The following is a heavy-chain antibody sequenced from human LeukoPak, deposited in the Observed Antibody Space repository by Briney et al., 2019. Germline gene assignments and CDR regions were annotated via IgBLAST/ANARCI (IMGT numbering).Heavy chain of an antibody. Sequence: PVGSPRLSCAASRFTSSNFAMSWGPPTPRERLECVSTICGSGNTTYYADSVQGRFTISRDNSKNTLYLQLNSLRAEDTAVYYCAKVRSGSWDYFDYWGQGTLVTVSS. V-gene: IGHV3-23*01. J-gene: IGHJ4*02. CDR3: AKVRSGSWDYFDY. CDR2: ICGSGNTT. D-gene: IGHD6-13*01. CDR1: RFTSSNFA.